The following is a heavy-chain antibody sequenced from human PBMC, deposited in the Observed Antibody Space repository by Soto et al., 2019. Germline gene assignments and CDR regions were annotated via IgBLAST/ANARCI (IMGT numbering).Heavy chain of an antibody. J-gene: IGHJ4*02. D-gene: IGHD2-21*02. CDR1: GYTFTSQW. CDR3: ARVSGDAFDY. CDR2: IYPGDSDT. Sequence: GESLKISCKGSGYTFTSQWIGWVRQMPGKGLECVGIIYPGDSDTRYSPSFLGQVTISADKSISTAYLQWSSLKASDTAMYYSARVSGDAFDYWGQGTLVTVSS. V-gene: IGHV5-51*01.